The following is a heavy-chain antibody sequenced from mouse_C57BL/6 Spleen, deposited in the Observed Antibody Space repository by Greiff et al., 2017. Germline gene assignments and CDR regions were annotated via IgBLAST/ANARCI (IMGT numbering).Heavy chain of an antibody. V-gene: IGHV1-69*01. J-gene: IGHJ1*03. CDR2: IDPSDSYT. Sequence: QVQLQQPGAELVMPGASVKLSCKASGYTFTSYWMHWVKQRPGQGLEWIGEIDPSDSYTNYNQKFKGKSTLTVDKSSSTAYMQLSSLTSEDSAVYYCARSIGVPYFEVWGTGTTVTVSS. D-gene: IGHD2-14*01. CDR1: GYTFTSYW. CDR3: ARSIGVPYFEV.